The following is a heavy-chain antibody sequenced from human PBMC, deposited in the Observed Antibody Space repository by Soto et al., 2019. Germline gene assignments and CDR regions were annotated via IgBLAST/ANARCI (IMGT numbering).Heavy chain of an antibody. CDR2: INPSGGST. CDR3: AREIATLFPDYYGMDV. CDR1: GYTFTSYY. V-gene: IGHV1-46*01. Sequence: ASVKVSCKASGYTFTSYYMHWVRQAPGQGLEWMGIINPSGGSTSYAQKFQGRVTMTRDTSTSTVYMELSSLRSEDTAVYYCAREIATLFPDYYGMDVWGQGTTVTVSS. D-gene: IGHD2-15*01. J-gene: IGHJ6*02.